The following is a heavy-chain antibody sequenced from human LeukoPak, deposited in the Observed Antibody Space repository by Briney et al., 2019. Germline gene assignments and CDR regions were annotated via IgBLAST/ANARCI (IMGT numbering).Heavy chain of an antibody. CDR2: ISHDSERI. V-gene: IGHV3-48*02. J-gene: IGHJ4*02. CDR1: GFTSSSYV. CDR3: VRDNDWAFHY. D-gene: IGHD3-9*01. Sequence: GGSLRLSCAASGFTSSSYVMSWVRQAPGKGLEWVSYISHDSERIYYAGSVKGRFTISRDNADNSLYLQMNNLRDEDTALYYCVRDNDWAFHYWGQGTLVTVSS.